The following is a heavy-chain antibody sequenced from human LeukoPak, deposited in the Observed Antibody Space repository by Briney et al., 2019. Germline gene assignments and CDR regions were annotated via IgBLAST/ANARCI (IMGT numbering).Heavy chain of an antibody. CDR3: ARHDYGDSDIDY. CDR2: IYPGDSDI. Sequence: GESLKISCKGSGYSFTDYWIGWVRQMPGIGLEWVALIYPGDSDIRYSPSFQGQVTISADKSISTAYLQWSSLKASDTAMYYCARHDYGDSDIDYWGQGTLVTVSS. J-gene: IGHJ4*02. CDR1: GYSFTDYW. V-gene: IGHV5-51*01. D-gene: IGHD4-17*01.